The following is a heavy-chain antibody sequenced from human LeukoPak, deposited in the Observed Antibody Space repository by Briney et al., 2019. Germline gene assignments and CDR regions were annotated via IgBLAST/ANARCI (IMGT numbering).Heavy chain of an antibody. J-gene: IGHJ4*02. Sequence: PGGSLRLSCAASGFTFSSYWMSWVRQAPGKGLEWVANIKQDGSEKYYVDSVKGRFTISRDIAKNSLYLQMNSLRAEDTAVYYCARETLPGDDAFDYWGQGTLVTVSS. CDR3: ARETLPGDDAFDY. D-gene: IGHD4-17*01. CDR2: IKQDGSEK. CDR1: GFTFSSYW. V-gene: IGHV3-7*01.